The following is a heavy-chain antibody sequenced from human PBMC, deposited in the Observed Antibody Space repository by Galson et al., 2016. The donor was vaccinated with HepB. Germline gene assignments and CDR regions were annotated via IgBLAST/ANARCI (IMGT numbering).Heavy chain of an antibody. V-gene: IGHV5-51*01. J-gene: IGHJ4*02. CDR3: ARAPKGPISRYFDY. Sequence: QSGAEVKKPGESLKISCKGSGYNFAIYWIAWVRQMPGKGLEWMGIIYPGDSDARYSPSFQGQVTISADKSISTAYLQWSSLQASDSAMYYCARAPKGPISRYFDYWGQGTLVTVSA. CDR2: IYPGDSDA. D-gene: IGHD2/OR15-2a*01. CDR1: GYNFAIYW.